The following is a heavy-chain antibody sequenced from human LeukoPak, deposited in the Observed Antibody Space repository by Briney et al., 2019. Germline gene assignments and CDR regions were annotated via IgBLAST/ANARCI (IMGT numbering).Heavy chain of an antibody. CDR3: ARGPGTPRENWFDP. CDR1: GYTFTSYG. CDR2: ISAYNGNT. Sequence: GASVKVSCKASGYTFTSYGISWVQQAPGQGLEWLGWISAYNGNTNYAQKLQGRVTMTTDTSTSTAYMELRSLRSDDTAVYYCARGPGTPRENWFDPWGQGTLVTVSS. D-gene: IGHD1-1*01. J-gene: IGHJ5*02. V-gene: IGHV1-18*01.